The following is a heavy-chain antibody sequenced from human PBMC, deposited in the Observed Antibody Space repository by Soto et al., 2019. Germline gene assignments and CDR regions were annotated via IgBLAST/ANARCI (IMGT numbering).Heavy chain of an antibody. J-gene: IGHJ3*02. CDR1: GGSISSSNW. CDR2: IYHSGSS. Sequence: QVQLQESGPGLVKPSGTLSLTCAVSGGSISSSNWWSWVRQPPGKGLEWIGEIYHSGSSTYNPSLKRLVTISVDKSKNQFSLKLSSVTAADTAVYYCATGQWLEHDAFDIWVQGTMVTVSS. D-gene: IGHD6-19*01. V-gene: IGHV4-4*02. CDR3: ATGQWLEHDAFDI.